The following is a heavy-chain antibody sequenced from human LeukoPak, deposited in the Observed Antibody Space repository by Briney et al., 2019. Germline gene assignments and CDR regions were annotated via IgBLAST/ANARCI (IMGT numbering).Heavy chain of an antibody. D-gene: IGHD6-13*01. J-gene: IGHJ3*02. CDR1: GFTFSSYG. CDR3: AKEGIAIIGDAFDI. Sequence: GGSLRLSCAASGFTFSSYGMHWVRQAPGKGLEWVAVISYDGSNKHYADYVKGRFTISRDNSKNTLYLQMNSLRAEDTAVYYCAKEGIAIIGDAFDIWGQGTMVTVSS. CDR2: ISYDGSNK. V-gene: IGHV3-30*18.